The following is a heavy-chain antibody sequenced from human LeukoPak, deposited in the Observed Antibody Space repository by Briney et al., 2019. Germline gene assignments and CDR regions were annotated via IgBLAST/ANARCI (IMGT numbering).Heavy chain of an antibody. Sequence: ASVKVSCKASGYTFTGYYMHWVRQAPGQGLEWMGWINPNSGGTNYAQKFQGRVTMTRDTSISTAYMELSRLRSDDTAVYYCARAITKMFIDFDYWGQGTLVTVSS. J-gene: IGHJ4*02. V-gene: IGHV1-2*02. CDR3: ARAITKMFIDFDY. CDR1: GYTFTGYY. CDR2: INPNSGGT. D-gene: IGHD3-22*01.